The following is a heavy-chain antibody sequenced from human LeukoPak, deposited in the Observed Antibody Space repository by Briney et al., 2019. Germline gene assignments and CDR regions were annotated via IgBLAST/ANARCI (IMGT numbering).Heavy chain of an antibody. CDR1: GGSISSSSYY. CDR3: ARHPICSGGSCVLGYFDY. D-gene: IGHD2-15*01. Sequence: PSETLSLTCTVSGGSISSSSYYWGWIRQPPGKGLEWIGSIYYSGSTYYNPSLKSRVTISVDTSKNQFPLKLSSVTAADTAVYYCARHPICSGGSCVLGYFDYWGQGTLVTVSS. J-gene: IGHJ4*02. CDR2: IYYSGST. V-gene: IGHV4-39*01.